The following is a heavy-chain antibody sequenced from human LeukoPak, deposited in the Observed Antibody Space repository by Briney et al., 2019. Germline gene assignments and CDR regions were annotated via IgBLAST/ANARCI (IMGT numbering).Heavy chain of an antibody. D-gene: IGHD2-2*01. CDR2: ISYSGST. CDR3: AKDSPMGGSTSCPFDY. Sequence: SETLSLTCAVYGGSFSGYYWSWIRQPPGKGLEWIGYISYSGSTNYNPSLKSRVTISVDTSKNQFSLKLSSVTAADTAVYYCAKDSPMGGSTSCPFDYWGQGTLVTVSS. V-gene: IGHV4-59*12. CDR1: GGSFSGYY. J-gene: IGHJ4*02.